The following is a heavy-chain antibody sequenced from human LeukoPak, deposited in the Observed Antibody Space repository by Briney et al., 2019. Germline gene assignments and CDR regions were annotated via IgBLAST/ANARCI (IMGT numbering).Heavy chain of an antibody. J-gene: IGHJ4*02. D-gene: IGHD4-23*01. V-gene: IGHV4-4*02. CDR2: TSHDGNV. CDR1: GGSISTNTW. CDR3: AKHGGRYFDS. Sequence: SETLSLTCAVSGGSISTNTWWSWVRQPPGKGLEWIGQTSHDGNVDHTPSLKSRVTISVDKSKNQLSLKLNSVTAADSAVYYCAKHGGRYFDSWGQGTLVTVSS.